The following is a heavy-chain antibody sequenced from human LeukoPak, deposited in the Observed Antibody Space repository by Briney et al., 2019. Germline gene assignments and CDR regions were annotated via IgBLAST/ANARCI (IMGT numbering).Heavy chain of an antibody. CDR1: GFTFSSYA. CDR2: ISGNGGGT. J-gene: IGHJ4*02. Sequence: GGSLRLSCAASGFTFSSYAMSWARQAPGKGLEWVSGISGNGGGTYYADSVKGRFTISRDNSKNTLYLQMNSLRAEDTAVYYCAKDRYYYDSGGYFIDYWGQGTLVTVSS. CDR3: AKDRYYYDSGGYFIDY. V-gene: IGHV3-23*01. D-gene: IGHD3-22*01.